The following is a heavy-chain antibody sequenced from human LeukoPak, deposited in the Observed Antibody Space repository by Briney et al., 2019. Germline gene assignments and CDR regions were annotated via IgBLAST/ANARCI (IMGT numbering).Heavy chain of an antibody. CDR1: GFTFSSYA. CDR3: ARDLRAVAGTVDY. D-gene: IGHD6-19*01. CDR2: ISYDGSNK. J-gene: IGHJ4*02. V-gene: IGHV3-30*04. Sequence: PGGSLRLSCAASGFTFSSYAMHWVRQAPGKGLEWVAVISYDGSNKYYADSVKGRFTISRDNSKNTLYLQMNSLRAEDTAVYYCARDLRAVAGTVDYWGQGTLVTVSS.